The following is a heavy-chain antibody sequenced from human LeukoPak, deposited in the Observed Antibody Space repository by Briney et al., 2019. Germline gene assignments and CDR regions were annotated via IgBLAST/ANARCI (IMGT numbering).Heavy chain of an antibody. CDR2: MNPSSGNT. D-gene: IGHD2-2*01. Sequence: ASVNVSSKASGYTFTTYDINWVRQAPGQGLEWMGWMNPSSGNTGYAQKFQGRVTMTRNTAISTAYMELSSLRSEDTAVYYCARSGVVVPAAASSDYWGQGTLVTVSS. V-gene: IGHV1-8*01. CDR3: ARSGVVVPAAASSDY. J-gene: IGHJ4*02. CDR1: GYTFTTYD.